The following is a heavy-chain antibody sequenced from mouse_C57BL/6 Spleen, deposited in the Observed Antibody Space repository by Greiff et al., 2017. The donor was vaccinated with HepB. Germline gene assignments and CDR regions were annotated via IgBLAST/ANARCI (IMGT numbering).Heavy chain of an antibody. CDR2: ISGGGGNT. CDR1: GFTFSSYT. D-gene: IGHD2-4*01. J-gene: IGHJ1*03. Sequence: EVQVVESGGGLVKPGGSLKLSCAASGFTFSSYTMSWVRQTPEKRLEWVATISGGGGNTYYPDSVKGRFTISRDTAKNTLYLQMSSLRSDDTALYYCARQGYYDYDGYFDVWGTGTTVTVSS. CDR3: ARQGYYDYDGYFDV. V-gene: IGHV5-9*01.